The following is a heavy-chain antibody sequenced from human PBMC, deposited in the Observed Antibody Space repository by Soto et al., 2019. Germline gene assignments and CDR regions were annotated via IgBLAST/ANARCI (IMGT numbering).Heavy chain of an antibody. CDR1: GYTLTELS. CDR2: FDPEDGET. D-gene: IGHD2-2*01. Sequence: QVPLVQSGAEVKKPGASVKVSCKVSGYTLTELSMHWVRQAPGKGLEWMGGFDPEDGETIYAQKFQGRVTMTEDTSTDTAYMELSSLRSEDTAVYYCATVAVVVPAAISIYYGMDVWGQGTTVTVSS. J-gene: IGHJ6*02. V-gene: IGHV1-24*01. CDR3: ATVAVVVPAAISIYYGMDV.